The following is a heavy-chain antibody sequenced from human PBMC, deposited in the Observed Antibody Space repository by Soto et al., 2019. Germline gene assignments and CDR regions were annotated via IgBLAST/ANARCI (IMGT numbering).Heavy chain of an antibody. CDR3: AADVGASARTFDY. CDR2: IIPLFGTA. CDR1: GGTFSTYA. D-gene: IGHD1-26*01. Sequence: QVQLVQSGAEVKKPGSSVNVSCKASGGTFSTYAISWVRQAPGQGLEWMGGIIPLFGTANYAQKFQGRVTITADESTSTAYMELSSLRSEDTAVYYCAADVGASARTFDYWGQGSPVTVSS. V-gene: IGHV1-69*01. J-gene: IGHJ4*02.